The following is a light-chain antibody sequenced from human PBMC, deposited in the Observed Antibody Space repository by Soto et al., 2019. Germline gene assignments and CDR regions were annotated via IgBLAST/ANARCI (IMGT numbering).Light chain of an antibody. CDR2: GAS. V-gene: IGKV3-20*01. CDR1: QSVSSSY. CDR3: QQYGSTPPIT. Sequence: EIVLTRSPGTLSLSPGERATLSCRASQSVSSSYLAWYQQKPGQAPRLLIYGASSRATGIPDRFSGSGSGTDFTLTIIRLEPEDFAVYYCQQYGSTPPITFGQGTRLEIK. J-gene: IGKJ5*01.